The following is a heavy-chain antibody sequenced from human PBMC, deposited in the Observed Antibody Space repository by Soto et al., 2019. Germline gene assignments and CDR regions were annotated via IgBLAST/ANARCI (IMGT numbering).Heavy chain of an antibody. J-gene: IGHJ5*02. CDR3: ARVIFLPPGLWFDP. CDR2: IYYSGST. Sequence: SETLSLTCTVSGGSISSYYWSWIRQPPGKGLEWIGYIYYSGSTNYNPSLKSRVTISVDTSKNQFSLKLSSVTAADTAVYYCARVIFLPPGLWFDPWGQGTLVTVSS. CDR1: GGSISSYY. D-gene: IGHD3-16*01. V-gene: IGHV4-59*01.